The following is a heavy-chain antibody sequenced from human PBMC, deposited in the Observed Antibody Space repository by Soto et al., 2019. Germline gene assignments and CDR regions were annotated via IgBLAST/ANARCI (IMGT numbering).Heavy chain of an antibody. D-gene: IGHD2-2*03. J-gene: IGHJ4*02. CDR1: GDSISTSNW. CDR2: IYHTGST. V-gene: IGHV4-28*01. Sequence: QVHLQESGPGLVKPSDTLSLTCAVSGDSISTSNWWGWIRQPPGKGLEWIGYIYHTGSTHYKPSHESRVTMSVDTSKNQFSLKLTSVTAGDTAVYYCARKINGYYPFDYWGQGALVTVSS. CDR3: ARKINGYYPFDY.